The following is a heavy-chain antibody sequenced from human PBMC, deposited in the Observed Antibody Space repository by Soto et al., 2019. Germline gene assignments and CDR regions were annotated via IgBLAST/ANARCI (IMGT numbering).Heavy chain of an antibody. CDR2: IYHSGST. V-gene: IGHV4-30-2*01. J-gene: IGHJ4*02. CDR1: GGSISSGGYS. CDR3: ARTYSSSWSPFDY. D-gene: IGHD6-13*01. Sequence: PSETLSLTCAVSGGSISSGGYSWSWILQPPGKGLEWIGYIYHSGSTYYNPSLKSRVTISVDTSKNQFSLKLSSVTAADTAVYYCARTYSSSWSPFDYWGQGTLVTVS.